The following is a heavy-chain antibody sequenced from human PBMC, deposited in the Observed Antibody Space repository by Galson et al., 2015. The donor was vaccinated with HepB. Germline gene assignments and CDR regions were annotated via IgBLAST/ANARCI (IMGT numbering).Heavy chain of an antibody. CDR3: ARESVRGITIFEN. D-gene: IGHD3-10*01. CDR2: MTSSSSII. V-gene: IGHV3-48*02. Sequence: SLRLSCAASGFTFSRYSMTWVRQAPGKGLEWISYMTSSSSIINYADSVKGRFTISRDNAKNSLFLQMNSLRDEDTAVYYCARESVRGITIFENWGQGTLVTVSS. CDR1: GFTFSRYS. J-gene: IGHJ4*02.